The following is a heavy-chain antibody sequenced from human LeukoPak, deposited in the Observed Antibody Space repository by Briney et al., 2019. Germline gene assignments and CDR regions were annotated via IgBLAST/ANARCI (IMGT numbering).Heavy chain of an antibody. J-gene: IGHJ6*02. CDR1: GGSFSGYY. Sequence: SETLSLTCAVYGGSFSGYYWSWIRQPPGKGLEWIGEINHSGSTNYNPSLKSRVTISVDTSKNQFSLKLSSVTAADTAVYYCARDQIEMATIMDYYYGMDVWGQGTTVTVSS. CDR2: INHSGST. V-gene: IGHV4-34*01. CDR3: ARDQIEMATIMDYYYGMDV. D-gene: IGHD5-24*01.